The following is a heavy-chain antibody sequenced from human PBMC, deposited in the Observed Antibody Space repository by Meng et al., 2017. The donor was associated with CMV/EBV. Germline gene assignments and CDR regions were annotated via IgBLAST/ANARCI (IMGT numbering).Heavy chain of an antibody. J-gene: IGHJ6*02. V-gene: IGHV3-30-3*01. CDR2: ISYDGSNK. Sequence: GESLKISCAASGFTFSSYAVSWVRQAPGKGLEWVAVISYDGSNKYYADSVKGRFTISRDNSKNTLYLQMNSLRAEDTAVYYCARDVSSGWYVPYYYYYGMDVWGQGTTVTVSS. D-gene: IGHD6-19*01. CDR1: GFTFSSYA. CDR3: ARDVSSGWYVPYYYYYGMDV.